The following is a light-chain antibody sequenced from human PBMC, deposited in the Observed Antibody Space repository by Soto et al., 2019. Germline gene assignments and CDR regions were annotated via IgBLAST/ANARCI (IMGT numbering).Light chain of an antibody. CDR2: GAS. J-gene: IGKJ1*01. CDR1: ESVSNNQ. CDR3: LQYGISPRT. V-gene: IGKV3-20*01. Sequence: EIVLTQSPGTLSLSPGERATLSCRASESVSNNQLAWYQQKLGQAPRLLIYGASSRATGIPDRFSASGSGTDFTLTIRGLAPEDVAVYYCLQYGISPRTFGQGTNVEVK.